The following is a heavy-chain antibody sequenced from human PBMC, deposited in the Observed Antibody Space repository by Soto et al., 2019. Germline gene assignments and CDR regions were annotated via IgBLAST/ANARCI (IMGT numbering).Heavy chain of an antibody. Sequence: GGSLRLSCAASGFTFSSYAMSWVRQAPGKGLEWVSAISGNGGSTYYADSVKGRFTISRDNSKNTLYLQMNSLRAEDTAVYYCAPTLYVDTAMDIDYWGQGTLVTVSS. CDR3: APTLYVDTAMDIDY. CDR2: ISGNGGST. V-gene: IGHV3-23*01. J-gene: IGHJ4*02. D-gene: IGHD5-18*01. CDR1: GFTFSSYA.